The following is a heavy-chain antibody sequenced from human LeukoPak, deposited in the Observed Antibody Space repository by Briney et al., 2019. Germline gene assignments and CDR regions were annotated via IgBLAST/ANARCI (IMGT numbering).Heavy chain of an antibody. Sequence: GRSLRLSCAASGFTFDDYAMHWVWQAPGKGLGWVSGISWNSGSIGYADSVKGRFTISRDNAKNSLYLQMNSLRAEDTALYYCAKGLSIVGASFDYWGQGTLVTVSS. CDR1: GFTFDDYA. V-gene: IGHV3-9*01. CDR2: ISWNSGSI. D-gene: IGHD1-26*01. CDR3: AKGLSIVGASFDY. J-gene: IGHJ4*02.